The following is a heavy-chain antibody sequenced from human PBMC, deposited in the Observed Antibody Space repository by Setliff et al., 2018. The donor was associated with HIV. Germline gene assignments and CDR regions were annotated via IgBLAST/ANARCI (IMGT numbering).Heavy chain of an antibody. CDR1: GGSFSNYA. V-gene: IGHV1-69*13. CDR2: FVAMFGSA. Sequence: SVKVSCKASGGSFSNYAFSWVRQDPGQGLEWMGGFVAMFGSANYAQKFQGRLTITADESTTTVYMELSRFRSEDTAVYYCARGRYYDSGTYFTETWGQGTLVTVSS. J-gene: IGHJ5*02. CDR3: ARGRYYDSGTYFTET. D-gene: IGHD3-10*01.